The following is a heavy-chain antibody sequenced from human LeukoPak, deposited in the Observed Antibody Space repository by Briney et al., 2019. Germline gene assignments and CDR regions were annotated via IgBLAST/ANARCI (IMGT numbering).Heavy chain of an antibody. D-gene: IGHD4-23*01. J-gene: IGHJ3*02. Sequence: PGGSLRLSCAASGFTFSSYSMNWVRQAPGKRLEWVSSISSSSSYIYYADSVKGRFTISRDNAKNSLYLQMNSLRAEDTAVYYCARDRSELYGGNSFDIWGQGTMVTVSS. CDR2: ISSSSSYI. CDR3: ARDRSELYGGNSFDI. V-gene: IGHV3-21*01. CDR1: GFTFSSYS.